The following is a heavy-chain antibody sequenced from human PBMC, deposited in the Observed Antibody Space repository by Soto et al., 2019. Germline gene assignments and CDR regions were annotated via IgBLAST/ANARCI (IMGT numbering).Heavy chain of an antibody. Sequence: PSETLSLTCAVYGGSFSGYYWSWIRQPPGKGLEWIGEIDHSGSTNYNPSLKSRVTISVDTSKNQFSLKRSSVTAADTAVYYCARNPPRRGYYGSGSYSYYGMDVWGQGTTVTVSS. J-gene: IGHJ6*02. V-gene: IGHV4-34*01. D-gene: IGHD3-10*01. CDR1: GGSFSGYY. CDR2: IDHSGST. CDR3: ARNPPRRGYYGSGSYSYYGMDV.